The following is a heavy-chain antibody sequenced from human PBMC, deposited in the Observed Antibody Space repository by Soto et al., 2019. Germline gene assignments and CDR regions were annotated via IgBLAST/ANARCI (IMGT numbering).Heavy chain of an antibody. D-gene: IGHD3-22*01. J-gene: IGHJ4*02. CDR3: ARGDGERYDGNGYLGRH. CDR2: IKSDGSGT. Sequence: EVQLVESGGGLVQPGESLTLSCAASGFTFSSYWMHWVRQAPGKGLVWVSRIKSDGSGTYYADSVNGRLTISSDNAKNTRYLQMKSLRVEDTAVYCGARGDGERYDGNGYLGRHWGQGTLGTVSS. CDR1: GFTFSSYW. V-gene: IGHV3-74*01.